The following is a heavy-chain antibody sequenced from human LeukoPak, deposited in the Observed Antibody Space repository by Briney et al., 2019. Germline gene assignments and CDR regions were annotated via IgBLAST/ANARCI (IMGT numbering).Heavy chain of an antibody. V-gene: IGHV3-74*01. Sequence: PGGSLRLSCAASGFTFSSYWMHWVRQAPGKGLVWVTRINSDGRSTSYADSVKGRFTISRDNAKNTLYLQMNSLRAEDTAVYYCARVRQSYYYDSAWFDPWGQGTLVTVSS. D-gene: IGHD3-22*01. CDR1: GFTFSSYW. CDR2: INSDGRST. J-gene: IGHJ5*02. CDR3: ARVRQSYYYDSAWFDP.